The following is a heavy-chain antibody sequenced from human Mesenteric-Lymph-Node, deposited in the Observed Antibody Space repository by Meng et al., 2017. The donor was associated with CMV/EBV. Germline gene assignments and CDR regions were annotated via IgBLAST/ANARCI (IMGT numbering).Heavy chain of an antibody. Sequence: GESLKISCAASGFTFTTYAMSWVRQAPGKGLEWVSCISGTSDSRYYADSVKGRFTISRDTSKNTLYLQMNSLRAEDTAVYYCAKVSSGWRDVWGQGTTVTVSS. J-gene: IGHJ6*02. CDR1: GFTFTTYA. CDR2: ISGTSDSR. CDR3: AKVSSGWRDV. V-gene: IGHV3-23*01. D-gene: IGHD6-19*01.